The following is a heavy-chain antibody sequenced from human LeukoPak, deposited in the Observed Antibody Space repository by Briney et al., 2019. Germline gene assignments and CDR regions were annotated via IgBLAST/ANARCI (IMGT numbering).Heavy chain of an antibody. CDR1: GFAFSSYA. J-gene: IGHJ3*02. Sequence: GGSLRLSCAASGFAFSSYAMSWVRQAPGKGLEWVSAISGSGGSTYYADSVKGRFTISRDNSKNTLYLQMNSLRAEDTAVYYCAKDRLFLDAFDIWGQGTMVTVSS. V-gene: IGHV3-23*01. CDR2: ISGSGGST. D-gene: IGHD2-21*02. CDR3: AKDRLFLDAFDI.